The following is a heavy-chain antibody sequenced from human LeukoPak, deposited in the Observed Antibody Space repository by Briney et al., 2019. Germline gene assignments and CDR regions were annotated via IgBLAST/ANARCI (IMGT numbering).Heavy chain of an antibody. J-gene: IGHJ4*02. D-gene: IGHD2-2*01. CDR1: GFTFSSYE. CDR3: ARERYCSSTSCYAGDSTIFDY. Sequence: GGSLRLSCAASGFTFSSYEMNWVRQAPGKGLEWVSYISSSGSTIYYADSVKGRFTISRDNAKNSLYLQMNSLRAEDTAVYYCARERYCSSTSCYAGDSTIFDYWGLGILVTVSS. V-gene: IGHV3-48*03. CDR2: ISSSGSTI.